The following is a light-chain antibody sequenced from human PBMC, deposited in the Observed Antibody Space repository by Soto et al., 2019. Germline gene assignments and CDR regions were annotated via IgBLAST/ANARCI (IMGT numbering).Light chain of an antibody. J-gene: IGLJ2*01. V-gene: IGLV2-8*01. CDR1: SSDVGGYNY. Sequence: QSAPTQPPSASGSPGQSATISCTGTSSDVGGYNYVSWYQQYPGKAPKLMIYEVSKRPSGVPDRFSGSKSGNTASLTVSGRQAEDEADYYCSSYAGSSTWVFGGGTKVTVL. CDR2: EVS. CDR3: SSYAGSSTWV.